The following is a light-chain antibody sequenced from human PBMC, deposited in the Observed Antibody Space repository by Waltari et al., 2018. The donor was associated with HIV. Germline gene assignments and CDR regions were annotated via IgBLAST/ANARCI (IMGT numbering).Light chain of an antibody. CDR3: CSYAGTYTYV. CDR1: SSDIGYFDY. V-gene: IGLV2-11*01. CDR2: EFS. J-gene: IGLJ1*01. Sequence: QSALTQPRSVSGSPGQSVTISCTGTSSDIGYFDYVSWYQQYPCKAPKVIIYEFSQRPSVVPDRFTASKSGITASLTISGLQDEDEADYYCCSYAGTYTYVFGTGTTVTVL.